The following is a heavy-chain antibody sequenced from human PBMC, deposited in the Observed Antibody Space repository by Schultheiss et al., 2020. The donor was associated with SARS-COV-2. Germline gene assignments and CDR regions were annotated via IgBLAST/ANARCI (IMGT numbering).Heavy chain of an antibody. CDR2: ISGSGGST. V-gene: IGHV3-23*01. CDR1: GFTFSSYW. J-gene: IGHJ4*02. Sequence: GESLKISCAASGFTFSSYWMSWVRQAPGKGLEWVSAISGSGGSTYYADSVKGRFTISRDNSKNTLYLQMNSLRAEDTAVYYCARDIRGVHIVVVTYFDCCGQGTLVTVSS. CDR3: ARDIRGVHIVVVTYFDC. D-gene: IGHD2-21*02.